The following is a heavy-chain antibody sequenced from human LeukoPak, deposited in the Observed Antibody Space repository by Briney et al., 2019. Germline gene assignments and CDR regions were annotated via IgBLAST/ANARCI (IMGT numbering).Heavy chain of an antibody. V-gene: IGHV1-18*04. Sequence: ASVKVSCKASGYTFTSYGISWVRQAPGQGLEWMGWISAYNGNTNYAQKLQGRVTMTTDTSTSTAYMELRSLRSDDTAVYYCARDSPYYYGSGSYYNYNRPFDYWGQGTLVTVSS. CDR3: ARDSPYYYGSGSYYNYNRPFDY. CDR1: GYTFTSYG. J-gene: IGHJ4*02. D-gene: IGHD3-10*01. CDR2: ISAYNGNT.